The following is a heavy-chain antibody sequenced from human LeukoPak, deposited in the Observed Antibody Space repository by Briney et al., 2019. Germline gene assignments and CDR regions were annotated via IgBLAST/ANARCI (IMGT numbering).Heavy chain of an antibody. CDR3: ARVGASWELLYKHSYMDV. J-gene: IGHJ6*03. CDR1: GFTFTSYA. D-gene: IGHD1-26*01. CDR2: ISYDGNNE. V-gene: IGHV3-30*04. Sequence: GGSLRLSCAASGFTFTSYAMSWVRQAPGKGLEWVAVISYDGNNEDYADSVKGRFTISRDNSKNMLYLQMNSLRAEDTAVYYCARVGASWELLYKHSYMDVWGKGTTVTVSS.